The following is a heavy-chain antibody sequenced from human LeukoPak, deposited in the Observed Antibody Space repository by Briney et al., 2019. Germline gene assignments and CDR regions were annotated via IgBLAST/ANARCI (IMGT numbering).Heavy chain of an antibody. Sequence: SETLSLTCTVSGGSISSGDYYWSWIRQPPGKGLEWIGDSYYSGSTYYNPSLKSRVTISVDTSKNQFSLKLSSVTAADTAVYYCARATYGYSYGLDTSFDHWGQGTLVTVSS. CDR2: SYYSGST. V-gene: IGHV4-30-4*01. J-gene: IGHJ4*02. CDR1: GGSISSGDYY. CDR3: ARATYGYSYGLDTSFDH. D-gene: IGHD5-18*01.